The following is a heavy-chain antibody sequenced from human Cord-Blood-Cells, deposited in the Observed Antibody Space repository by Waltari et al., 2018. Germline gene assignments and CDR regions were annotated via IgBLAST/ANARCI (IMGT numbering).Heavy chain of an antibody. Sequence: QVQLVESGGGVVQPGRTLRLSCAASGFTFSSYGMHWVRQAPGKGLECVAVIWYYWRSKYYADSVRGRFTSSRDNSKNSLYLQMNSLRAEDTAGYYCARDATQALDYWGQGTRVTVSS. CDR2: IWYYWRSK. CDR3: ARDATQALDY. V-gene: IGHV3-33*01. J-gene: IGHJ4*02. CDR1: GFTFSSYG.